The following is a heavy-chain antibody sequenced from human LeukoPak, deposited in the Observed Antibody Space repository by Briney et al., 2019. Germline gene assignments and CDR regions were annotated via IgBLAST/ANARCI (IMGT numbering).Heavy chain of an antibody. CDR1: GGSIMGFY. CDR2: IYSAGST. CDR3: AKDAGYSGYE. J-gene: IGHJ4*02. D-gene: IGHD5-12*01. V-gene: IGHV4-4*07. Sequence: SETLSLTCTVSGGSIMGFYWSWIRQPAGKGLEWIGRIYSAGSTKYNPSLKGRVTLSVDPSNNQFSLKMRSVTAADTAVYYCAKDAGYSGYEGGQGILVTVSS.